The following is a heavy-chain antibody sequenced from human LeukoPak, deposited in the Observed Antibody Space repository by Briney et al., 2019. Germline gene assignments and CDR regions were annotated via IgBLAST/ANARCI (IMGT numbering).Heavy chain of an antibody. CDR2: IKEDGSEK. Sequence: GGSLRLSCAASGLTFSSYEMNWVRQAPGKGLEWVANIKEDGSEKRDVDSVKGRFTISRDNAKNSLYLQMNSLRVEDTAVYYCVRDKLVGPSRLDHWGQGTLVTVSS. J-gene: IGHJ4*02. CDR3: VRDKLVGPSRLDH. V-gene: IGHV3-7*01. CDR1: GLTFSSYE. D-gene: IGHD1-26*01.